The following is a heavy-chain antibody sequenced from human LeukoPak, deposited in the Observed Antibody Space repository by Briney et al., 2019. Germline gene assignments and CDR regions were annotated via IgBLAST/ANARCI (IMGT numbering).Heavy chain of an antibody. Sequence: GGSLRLSCAASGFTFSSYSMNWVRQAPGKGLEWVSYISSSSSTIYYADSVKGRFTISRDNAKNSLYLQMNSLRAEDTAVYYCAKVPHEALRYFDWLLYGYYFDYWGQGTLVTVSS. J-gene: IGHJ4*02. CDR1: GFTFSSYS. CDR2: ISSSSSTI. D-gene: IGHD3-9*01. CDR3: AKVPHEALRYFDWLLYGYYFDY. V-gene: IGHV3-48*01.